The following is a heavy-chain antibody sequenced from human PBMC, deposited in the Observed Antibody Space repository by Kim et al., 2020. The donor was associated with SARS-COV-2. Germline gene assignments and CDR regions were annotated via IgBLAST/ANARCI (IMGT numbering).Heavy chain of an antibody. CDR1: GYTFSNYG. CDR2: ISNYDGRT. Sequence: ASVKVSCKASGYTFSNYGISWVRQAPGQGLEWMGWISNYDGRTNFAQRFQGRVTLTTDTSTNTAHMELRSLSSDDTAVYYCWKDYYEVSGSRYDVSDIWGQGTVVTVSS. CDR3: WKDYYEVSGSRYDVSDI. V-gene: IGHV1-18*01. J-gene: IGHJ3*02. D-gene: IGHD3-22*01.